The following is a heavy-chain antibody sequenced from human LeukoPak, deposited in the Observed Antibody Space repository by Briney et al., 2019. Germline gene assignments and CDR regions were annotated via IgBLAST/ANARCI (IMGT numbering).Heavy chain of an antibody. V-gene: IGHV4-59*11. CDR3: AGDQLALNALNI. CDR2: ISYIGST. Sequence: KPSETLSLTCTVSGGSMSSHYWSWIRQPPGKGLEWLGYISYIGSTNYSPSLKSRDTISVDTSKNQFSLRLSSVTAADTAVYFCAGDQLALNALNIWGQGTMVSVSS. D-gene: IGHD1-1*01. J-gene: IGHJ3*02. CDR1: GGSMSSHY.